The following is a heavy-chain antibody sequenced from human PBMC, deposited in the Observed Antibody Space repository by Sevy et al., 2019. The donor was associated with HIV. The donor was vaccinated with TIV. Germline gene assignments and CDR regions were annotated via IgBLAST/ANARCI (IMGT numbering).Heavy chain of an antibody. D-gene: IGHD6-19*01. CDR3: ARELISGRYYGMDV. CDR2: IYYTGST. V-gene: IGHV4-59*01. Sequence: SETLSLTCTVSGGSISSYYWNWIRQSPGKGLEWIGYIYYTGSTNYNPSLKSRVTISVDTSKNQFSLKLTSVTAADTAVYSCARELISGRYYGMDVWGQGTTVTVSS. J-gene: IGHJ6*02. CDR1: GGSISSYY.